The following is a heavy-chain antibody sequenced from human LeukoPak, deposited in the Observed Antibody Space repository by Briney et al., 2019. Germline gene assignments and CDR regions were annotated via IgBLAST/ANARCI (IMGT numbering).Heavy chain of an antibody. J-gene: IGHJ3*02. Sequence: SETLSLTCTVSGGSTSSYYWSWIRQPPGKGLEWIGYIYYSGSTNYNPSLKSRVTISVDTSKNQFSLKLSSVTAADTAVYYCARDGDYDAFDIWGQGTMVTVSS. V-gene: IGHV4-59*01. CDR2: IYYSGST. D-gene: IGHD4-17*01. CDR1: GGSTSSYY. CDR3: ARDGDYDAFDI.